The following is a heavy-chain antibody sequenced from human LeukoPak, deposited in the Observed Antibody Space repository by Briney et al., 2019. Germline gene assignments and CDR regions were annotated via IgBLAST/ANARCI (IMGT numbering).Heavy chain of an antibody. J-gene: IGHJ4*02. D-gene: IGHD2-8*02. V-gene: IGHV3-23*01. CDR3: AKPRTTGLGWAQFDY. CDR1: GFTFSSFA. CDR2: FDGNGPNT. Sequence: PGVSLRLSCAASGFTFSSFAMTWVRQAPGKGLEWVSGFDGNGPNTYYADSVKGRWTISRDNSRNTLYLEMNSLRPEDTAIYYCAKPRTTGLGWAQFDYWGQGSLVTVSS.